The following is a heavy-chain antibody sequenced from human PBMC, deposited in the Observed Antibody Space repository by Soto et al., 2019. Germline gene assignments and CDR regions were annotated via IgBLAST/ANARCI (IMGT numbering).Heavy chain of an antibody. CDR1: GYTFTSYC. CDR3: ARGPHDIVVVVAATLDY. V-gene: IGHV1-46*01. J-gene: IGHJ4*02. Sequence: ASVKVSCKASGYTFTSYCMHWVRQAPGQGLEWMGIINPSGGSTSYAQKFQGRVTMTRDTSTSTVYMELSSLRSEDTAVYYCARGPHDIVVVVAATLDYWGQGTLVTVSS. CDR2: INPSGGST. D-gene: IGHD2-15*01.